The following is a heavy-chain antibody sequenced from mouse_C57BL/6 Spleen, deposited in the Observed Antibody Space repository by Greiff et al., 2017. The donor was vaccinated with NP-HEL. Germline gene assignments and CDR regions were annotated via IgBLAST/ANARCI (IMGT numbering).Heavy chain of an antibody. J-gene: IGHJ1*03. V-gene: IGHV1-61*01. CDR2: IYPSDSET. CDR1: GYTFTSYW. D-gene: IGHD5-1*01. CDR3: ARYLSTLRYFDV. Sequence: VQLQQSGAELVRPGSSVKLSCKASGYTFTSYWMDWVKQRPGQGLEWIGNIYPSDSETHYNQKFKDKATLTVDKSSSTAYMQLSSLTSEDSAVYYGARYLSTLRYFDVWGTGTTVTVSS.